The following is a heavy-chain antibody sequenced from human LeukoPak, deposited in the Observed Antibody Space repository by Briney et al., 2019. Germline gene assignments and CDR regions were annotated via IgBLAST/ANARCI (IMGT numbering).Heavy chain of an antibody. D-gene: IGHD3-16*01. CDR2: ISYDGSNK. J-gene: IGHJ4*02. CDR3: ARRSADNYDYVWGIVDY. V-gene: IGHV3-30-3*01. CDR1: GFTFSSYA. Sequence: PGGSLRLSCAASGFTFSSYAMHWVRQAPGKGLEWVAVISYDGSNKYYADSVKGRFTISRDNSKNTLYLQMNSLRVEDTAVYYCARRSADNYDYVWGIVDYWGQGTLVTVSS.